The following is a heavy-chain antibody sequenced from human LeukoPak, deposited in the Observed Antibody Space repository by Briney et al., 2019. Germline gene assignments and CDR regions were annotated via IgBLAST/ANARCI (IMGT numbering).Heavy chain of an antibody. V-gene: IGHV4-39*07. CDR3: ARGGGIVVVVAATRGGFDY. D-gene: IGHD2-15*01. J-gene: IGHJ4*02. CDR1: GGSISSSSYY. CDR2: FYYSGST. Sequence: SETLSLTCTVSGGSISSSSYYWGWIRQPPGKGLEWIGSFYYSGSTNYNPSLKSRVTISVDTSKNQFSLKLSSVTAADTAVYYWARGGGIVVVVAATRGGFDYWGQGPLVTVSS.